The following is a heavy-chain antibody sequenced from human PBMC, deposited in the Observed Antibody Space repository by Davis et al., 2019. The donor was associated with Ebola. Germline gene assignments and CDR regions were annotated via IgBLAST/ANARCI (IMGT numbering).Heavy chain of an antibody. CDR1: SASISSYY. D-gene: IGHD6-6*01. CDR3: ARDGHRSDSSNFFNY. J-gene: IGHJ4*02. V-gene: IGHV4-59*01. CDR2: GHYTGST. Sequence: MPSETLSLTCTVSSASISSYYWSWIRQPPGKGLEWIGYGHYTGSTSYNPSLESRVTISVDTSKNQFSLKVSSVTAADTAVYYCARDGHRSDSSNFFNYWGQGALVTVSS.